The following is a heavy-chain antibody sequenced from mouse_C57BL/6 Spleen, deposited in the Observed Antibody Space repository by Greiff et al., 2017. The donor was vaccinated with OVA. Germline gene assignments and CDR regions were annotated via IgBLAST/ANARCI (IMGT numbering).Heavy chain of an antibody. CDR2: IWSGGST. J-gene: IGHJ4*01. D-gene: IGHD1-1*01. V-gene: IGHV2-2*01. Sequence: VQLPQSRPGLVQPPQRLSLTCPVSCFLFTSHCVHLVCPFPGQGLGWLGGIWSGGSTDYNAAFISRLSISKDNSKSQVFFKMNSLQADDTAIYYCARKGYYGSSYYYAMDYWGQGTSVTVSS. CDR1: CFLFTSHC. CDR3: ARKGYYGSSYYYAMDY.